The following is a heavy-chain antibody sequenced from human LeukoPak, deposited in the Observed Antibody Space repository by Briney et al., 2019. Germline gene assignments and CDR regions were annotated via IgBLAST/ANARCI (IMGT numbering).Heavy chain of an antibody. V-gene: IGHV3-21*01. CDR3: ARLLIRGVISYYYYGMDV. D-gene: IGHD3-10*01. J-gene: IGHJ6*02. Sequence: PGGSLRLSCAASGFTFSTYNMNWVRQAPGKGLEWVSSISSSSSHTYYVDSVKGRFTISRDNTKNSLYLQMNSLRAEDTAVYYCARLLIRGVISYYYYGMDVWGQGTTVTVSS. CDR1: GFTFSTYN. CDR2: ISSSSSHT.